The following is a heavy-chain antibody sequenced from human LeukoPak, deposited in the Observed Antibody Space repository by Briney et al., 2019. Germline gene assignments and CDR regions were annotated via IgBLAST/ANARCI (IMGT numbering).Heavy chain of an antibody. CDR3: ARRMTTTSVYYFDY. Sequence: SETLSLTCAVYGGSFSGYYWSWIRQPPGKGLDWIGEINHSGSTNYNPSLKSRVTISVDTSKNQFSLKLSSVTAADTAVYYCARRMTTTSVYYFDYWGQGTLVTV. V-gene: IGHV4-34*01. CDR1: GGSFSGYY. J-gene: IGHJ4*02. D-gene: IGHD1-14*01. CDR2: INHSGST.